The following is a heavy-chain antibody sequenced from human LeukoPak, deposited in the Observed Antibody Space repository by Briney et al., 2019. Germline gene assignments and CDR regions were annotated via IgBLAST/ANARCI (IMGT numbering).Heavy chain of an antibody. CDR1: GFTFSSAW. J-gene: IGHJ3*02. V-gene: IGHV3-15*05. CDR3: AKDISAAAGTRWAFDI. CDR2: IKGKTDGGTP. D-gene: IGHD6-13*01. Sequence: GGSLRLSCAASGFTFSSAWMTWVRQAPGKGLEWVGRIKGKTDGGTPDYAAPVKGRFTISRDHSEDTLYLQMNSLRAEDTALYYCAKDISAAAGTRWAFDIWGQGTMVTVSS.